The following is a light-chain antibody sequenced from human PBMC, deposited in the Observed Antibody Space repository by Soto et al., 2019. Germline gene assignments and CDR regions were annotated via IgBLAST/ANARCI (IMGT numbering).Light chain of an antibody. CDR2: GAS. J-gene: IGKJ5*01. V-gene: IGKV3-15*01. CDR3: QQNDNWPT. CDR1: QSVGNN. Sequence: EIVMTQSPATLSVSPGERATLSCRASQSVGNNLAWYQQKPGQTPRLLFYGASTRATGLPARFSGSGSGTEFTLTISSLQSEDFAVYYCQQNDNWPTFGQGTRLEIK.